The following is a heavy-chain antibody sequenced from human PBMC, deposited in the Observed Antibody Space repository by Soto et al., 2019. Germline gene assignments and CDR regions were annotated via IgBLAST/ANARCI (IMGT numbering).Heavy chain of an antibody. V-gene: IGHV3-23*01. J-gene: IGHJ6*03. CDR3: AKFLLRYFDWFHPGYMDV. CDR2: ISGSGGST. Sequence: PGGSLRLSCAASGFTFSSYAMSWVRQAPGKGLEWVSAISGSGGSTYYADTVKGRFTISRDNSKNTLYLQMNSLRAEDTAVYYFAKFLLRYFDWFHPGYMDVWGKGTTVTVSS. D-gene: IGHD3-9*01. CDR1: GFTFSSYA.